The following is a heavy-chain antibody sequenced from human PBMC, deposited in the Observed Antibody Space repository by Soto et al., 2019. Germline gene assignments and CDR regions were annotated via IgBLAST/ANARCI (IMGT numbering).Heavy chain of an antibody. CDR3: ARGRGRTSCRGSGCPRRGFDY. J-gene: IGHJ4*02. CDR2: IYYSGST. CDR1: GGSISSGDYY. D-gene: IGHD2-2*01. V-gene: IGHV4-30-4*01. Sequence: PSETLSLTCTVSGGSISSGDYYWSWIRQPPGKGLEWIGYIYYSGSTYYNPSLKSRVTISVDTSKNQFSLKLSSVTAADTAVYYCARGRGRTSCRGSGCPRRGFDYWGQGTLVTVSS.